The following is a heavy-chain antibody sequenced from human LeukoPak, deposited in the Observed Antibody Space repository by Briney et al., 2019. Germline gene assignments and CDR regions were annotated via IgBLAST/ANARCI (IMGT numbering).Heavy chain of an antibody. CDR2: MSYEETYK. J-gene: IGHJ5*02. V-gene: IGHV3-30-3*01. CDR1: GFSVRDYA. CDR3: ARDFGVIRRS. D-gene: IGHD3-3*01. Sequence: GGSLRLSCAASGFSVRDYAMHWVRQAPGKGLEWVAVMSYEETYKNYAEAVKGRFTISGDDSKNTLFLQMSSLRPEDTAVYYCARDFGVIRRSWGQGTLVSVSS.